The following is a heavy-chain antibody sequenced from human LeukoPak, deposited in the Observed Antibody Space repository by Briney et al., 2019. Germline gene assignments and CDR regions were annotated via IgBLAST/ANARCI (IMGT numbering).Heavy chain of an antibody. CDR1: GGSISSGDYY. CDR2: IYYSGST. D-gene: IGHD3-3*01. CDR3: ARAPRVLRFLEWSSDAFDI. V-gene: IGHV4-30-4*08. Sequence: SETLSLTCTVSGGSISSGDYYWSWIRQPPGKGLEWIGYIYYSGSTYYNPSLKSRVTISVDTSKNQFSLKLSSVTAADTAVYYCARAPRVLRFLEWSSDAFDIWGQGTMVTVSS. J-gene: IGHJ3*02.